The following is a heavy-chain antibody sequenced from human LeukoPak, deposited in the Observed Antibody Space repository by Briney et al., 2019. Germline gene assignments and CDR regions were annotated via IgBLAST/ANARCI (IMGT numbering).Heavy chain of an antibody. CDR3: AIARITIFGVVLDY. D-gene: IGHD3-3*01. CDR2: IYHSGST. J-gene: IGHJ4*02. Sequence: PSETLSLTCTVSGYSISSGYYWGWIRQPPGKGLEWIGSIYHSGSTYYNPSLKSRVTISVDTSKNQFSLKLSSVTAADTAVYYCAIARITIFGVVLDYWGLGTLVTVSS. CDR1: GYSISSGYY. V-gene: IGHV4-38-2*02.